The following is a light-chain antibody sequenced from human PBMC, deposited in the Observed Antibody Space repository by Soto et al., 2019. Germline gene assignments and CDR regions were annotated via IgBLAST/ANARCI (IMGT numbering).Light chain of an antibody. J-gene: IGKJ4*01. CDR2: AAS. CDR1: QTIGSN. CDR3: QQYNNWPLT. V-gene: IGKV3-15*01. Sequence: EVVMTQSPATLSVSPGERDTLSCRASQTIGSNLAWYQQKPGQAPRLPIYAASTWATGIPARFSGSGSRTEFTLTIDSLQREDFAVYFCQQYNNWPLTFGGGTKVDIK.